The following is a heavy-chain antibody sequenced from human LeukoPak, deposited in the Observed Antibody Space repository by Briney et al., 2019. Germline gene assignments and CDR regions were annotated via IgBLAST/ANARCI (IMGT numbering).Heavy chain of an antibody. D-gene: IGHD6-19*01. CDR1: GFTFSSYA. V-gene: IGHV3-23*01. J-gene: IGHJ4*02. Sequence: GGSLRLSCAAYGFTFSSYAMSWVRQAPGKGPEWVAAISGSGGSTYYADSVKGRFTISRDNFKNTLYLQMNSLRAEDTAVYYCAKLPRVAGVDYWGQGTLVTVSS. CDR3: AKLPRVAGVDY. CDR2: ISGSGGST.